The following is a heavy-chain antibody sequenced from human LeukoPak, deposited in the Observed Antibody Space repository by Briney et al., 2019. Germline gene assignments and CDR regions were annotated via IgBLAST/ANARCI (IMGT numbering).Heavy chain of an antibody. D-gene: IGHD3-22*01. CDR2: IYYSGST. CDR1: GGSISSGSYY. J-gene: IGHJ4*02. CDR3: ARDRGTYYYDSSGGIFDY. Sequence: SETLSLTCTVSGGSISSGSYYWSWIRQPPGKGLEWIGYIYYSGSTYYNPSLKSRVTISVDTSKNQFSLKLSSVTAADTAVYYCARDRGTYYYDSSGGIFDYWGQGTLVTVSS. V-gene: IGHV4-30-4*08.